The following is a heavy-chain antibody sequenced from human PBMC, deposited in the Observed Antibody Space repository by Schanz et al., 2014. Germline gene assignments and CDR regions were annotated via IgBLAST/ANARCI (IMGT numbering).Heavy chain of an antibody. CDR3: ARDLISSGWYG. J-gene: IGHJ4*02. Sequence: VQLLESGGALVRPGGSLRLSCAASGFTFTTYAMTWVRQAPGKGLEWVSNISPTGSSTYYADSVKGRFTIARDNSKNTLFLQMDSLRVEDTAVYYCARDLISSGWYGWGQGTLVTVSS. CDR1: GFTFTTYA. CDR2: ISPTGSST. D-gene: IGHD6-19*01. V-gene: IGHV3-23*01.